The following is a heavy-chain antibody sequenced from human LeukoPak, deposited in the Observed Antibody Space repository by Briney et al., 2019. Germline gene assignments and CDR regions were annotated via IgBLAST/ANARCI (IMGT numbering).Heavy chain of an antibody. CDR1: GFTFDDYA. Sequence: GGSLRLSCAASGFTFDDYAMHWVRQAPGKGLEWVSGISWNSGSIGYADSVKGRFTISRDNAKNSLYLQMNSLRAEDTALYYCAKDMERAAAAGTGYFQHWGQGTLVTVPS. V-gene: IGHV3-9*01. CDR2: ISWNSGSI. CDR3: AKDMERAAAAGTGYFQH. J-gene: IGHJ1*01. D-gene: IGHD6-13*01.